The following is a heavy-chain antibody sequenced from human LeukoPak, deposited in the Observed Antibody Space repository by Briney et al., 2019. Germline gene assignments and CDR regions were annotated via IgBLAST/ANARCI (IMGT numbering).Heavy chain of an antibody. D-gene: IGHD3-9*01. CDR3: ARGAHDILTYFDY. J-gene: IGHJ4*02. CDR1: GFTFSAYG. Sequence: GGSLRLSCAASGFTFSAYGMHWVRQAPGKGLEWVTIVSYDGSKKYYADSVKGRFTISRDESKNTLYLQMNSLRAEDTAVYYCARGAHDILTYFDYWGQGTLVTVSS. V-gene: IGHV3-30*03. CDR2: VSYDGSKK.